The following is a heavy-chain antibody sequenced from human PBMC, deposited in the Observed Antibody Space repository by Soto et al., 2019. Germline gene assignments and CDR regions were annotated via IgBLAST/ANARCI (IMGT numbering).Heavy chain of an antibody. V-gene: IGHV4-59*01. CDR1: GGSISSYY. CDR3: ARAYYATSGYSLDP. J-gene: IGHJ5*02. Sequence: QVQLQESGPGLVKPSETLSLTCTVSGGSISSYYWSWIRQPPGKGLEWIGYIYYSDSTNYNPSLKSRFIISVDTSKTQFSLRLSSVTAADTAVYYCARAYYATSGYSLDPWGQGILVTVSS. D-gene: IGHD3-22*01. CDR2: IYYSDST.